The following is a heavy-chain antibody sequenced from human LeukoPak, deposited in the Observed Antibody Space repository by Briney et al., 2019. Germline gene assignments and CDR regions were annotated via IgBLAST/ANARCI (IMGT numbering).Heavy chain of an antibody. CDR3: ARDLWFGEFNWFDP. Sequence: GGSLRLSCAASGFTFSTYWMHWVRQAPGKGLVWVSGTDGSSKSTTYANSVKGRFTISRDNAKNSLYLQMNSLRAEDTAVYYCARDLWFGEFNWFDPWGQGTLVTVSS. CDR2: TDGSSKST. CDR1: GFTFSTYW. D-gene: IGHD3-10*01. J-gene: IGHJ5*02. V-gene: IGHV3-74*03.